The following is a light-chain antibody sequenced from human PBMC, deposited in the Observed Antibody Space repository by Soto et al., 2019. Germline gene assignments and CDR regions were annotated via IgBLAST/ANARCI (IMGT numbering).Light chain of an antibody. Sequence: EIVLTQSPGTLSLSPGERATLSCRASQSVSSSYLAWYQQKPGQAPRLLIYAASSRATGIPERFSGSGSGTDFTLTISRLEPEDFAVYYCQQYGSSSWTFGQGTTVEIK. J-gene: IGKJ1*01. V-gene: IGKV3-20*01. CDR3: QQYGSSSWT. CDR1: QSVSSSY. CDR2: AAS.